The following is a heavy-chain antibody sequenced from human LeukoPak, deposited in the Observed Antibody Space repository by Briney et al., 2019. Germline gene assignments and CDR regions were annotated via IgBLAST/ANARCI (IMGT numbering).Heavy chain of an antibody. Sequence: GESLKISCKGSGYSFTSYWIGWVRQMPGKGPEWMGIIYPGDSDTRYSPSFQGQVTISADKSISTAYLQWSSLKASDTAMYYCARLDVVVVAATPIYWFDPWGQGTLVTVSS. J-gene: IGHJ5*02. CDR1: GYSFTSYW. CDR3: ARLDVVVVAATPIYWFDP. D-gene: IGHD2-15*01. V-gene: IGHV5-51*01. CDR2: IYPGDSDT.